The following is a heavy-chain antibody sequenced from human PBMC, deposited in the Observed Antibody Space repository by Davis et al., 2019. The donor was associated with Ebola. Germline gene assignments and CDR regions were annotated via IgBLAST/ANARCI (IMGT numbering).Heavy chain of an antibody. D-gene: IGHD1/OR15-1a*01. V-gene: IGHV3-48*02. CDR3: APGDLGRNKNWFGP. CDR1: GIAFSDYG. Sequence: GGSLRLSCEASGIAFSDYGMNWVRQAPGKGLEWVSYISSSRSTIHYADSVKGRFTISRDNAKNSLYLQMNSLRDEDTAVYYCAPGDLGRNKNWFGPWGQGTLVTVSS. J-gene: IGHJ5*02. CDR2: ISSSRSTI.